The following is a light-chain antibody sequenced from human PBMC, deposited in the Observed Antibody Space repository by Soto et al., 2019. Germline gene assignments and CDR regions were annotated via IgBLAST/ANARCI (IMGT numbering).Light chain of an antibody. CDR3: QQSYSTPRT. Sequence: IQMTQSPSSLSAFVGYRVTITCRASQSISTYLNWYQQKAGEAPKLLIYAASSLQSGVPPTFSGSGSGADFTLTISSLQPEDFATYYCQQSYSTPRTFGQGTKVDI. CDR1: QSISTY. CDR2: AAS. J-gene: IGKJ1*01. V-gene: IGKV1-39*01.